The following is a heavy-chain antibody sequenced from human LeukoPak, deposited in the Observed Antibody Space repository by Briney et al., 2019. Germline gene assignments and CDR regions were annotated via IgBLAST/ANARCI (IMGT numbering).Heavy chain of an antibody. Sequence: SETLSLTCTVSGGSISSYYCSWIRQPPGKGLEWIGYIYNSGSTNYNPSLKSRVTISVDTSKNQFSLKLSSVTAADTAVYYCAGSIAAAGTFGYWGQGTLVTVSS. J-gene: IGHJ4*02. CDR3: AGSIAAAGTFGY. V-gene: IGHV4-59*08. CDR2: IYNSGST. D-gene: IGHD6-13*01. CDR1: GGSISSYY.